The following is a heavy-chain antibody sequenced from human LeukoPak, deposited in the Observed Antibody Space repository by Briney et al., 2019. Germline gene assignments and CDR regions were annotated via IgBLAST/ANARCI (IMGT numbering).Heavy chain of an antibody. V-gene: IGHV3-21*01. CDR2: ISSGSYI. D-gene: IGHD6-19*01. CDR1: GFTFSTFG. CDR3: ARLMFIAVGNWYFDL. Sequence: GGSLRLSCAASGFTFSTFGMIWVRQAPGKGLDWVSSISSGSYIYYADAVKARFTISRDNARNSLYLQMNSLRADDTAVYYCARLMFIAVGNWYFDLWGRGALVTVSS. J-gene: IGHJ2*01.